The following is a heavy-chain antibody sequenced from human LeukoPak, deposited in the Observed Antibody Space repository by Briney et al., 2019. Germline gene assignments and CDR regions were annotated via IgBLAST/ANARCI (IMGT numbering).Heavy chain of an antibody. Sequence: GGSLRLSCAASGFTFSEAWRHWVRQAPGKGLVWVSRINNDGSTTRYADSVKGGFTISRDNAKNTLYLQMNSLRAEDTAVYYCARVSGPGMNEYFHLWGQGTLVTVSS. CDR2: INNDGSTT. CDR1: GFTFSEAW. CDR3: ARVSGPGMNEYFHL. D-gene: IGHD3-10*01. V-gene: IGHV3-74*01. J-gene: IGHJ1*01.